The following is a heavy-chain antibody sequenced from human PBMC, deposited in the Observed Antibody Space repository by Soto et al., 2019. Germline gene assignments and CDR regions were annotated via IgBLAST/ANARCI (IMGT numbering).Heavy chain of an antibody. J-gene: IGHJ4*02. V-gene: IGHV4-39*01. CDR2: IYYSGST. Sequence: SETLSLTCTVSGGSISSSSYYWVLIRQPPGKGLEWIGSIYYSGSTYYNPSLKSRVTISVDTSKNQFSLKLSSVTAADTAVYYCARTNGGNFDYWGQGTLVTVSS. D-gene: IGHD2-15*01. CDR3: ARTNGGNFDY. CDR1: GGSISSSSYY.